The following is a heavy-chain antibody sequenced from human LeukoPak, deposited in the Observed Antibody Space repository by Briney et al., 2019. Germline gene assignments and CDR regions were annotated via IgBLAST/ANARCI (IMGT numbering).Heavy chain of an antibody. V-gene: IGHV4-59*01. CDR1: GGSISSYY. J-gene: IGHJ4*02. D-gene: IGHD4-23*01. CDR3: ATYGGNPFDY. CDR2: IYYSGST. Sequence: SETLSLTCTVSGGSISSYYWSWIRQPPGKGLEWIGYIYYSGSTNYNPSLKSRVTISVGTSKNQFSLKLSSVTAADTAVYYCATYGGNPFDYWGQGTLVTVSS.